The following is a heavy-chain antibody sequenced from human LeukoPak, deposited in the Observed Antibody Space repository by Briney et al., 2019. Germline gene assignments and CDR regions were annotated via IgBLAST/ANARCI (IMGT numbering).Heavy chain of an antibody. CDR3: ARSYSCGYYYYYGMDV. CDR1: GGSISSGGYY. Sequence: SQTLSLTCTVSGGSISSGGYYWSWIRQHPGKGLEWIGYIYYSGSTYYNPSLKSRVTISVDTSKNQFSLKLSSVTAADTAVYYCARSYSCGYYYYYGMDVWGKGTTVTVSS. D-gene: IGHD5-18*01. V-gene: IGHV4-31*03. CDR2: IYYSGST. J-gene: IGHJ6*04.